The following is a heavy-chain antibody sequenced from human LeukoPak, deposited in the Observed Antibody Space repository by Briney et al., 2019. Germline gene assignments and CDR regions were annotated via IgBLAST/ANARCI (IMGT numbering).Heavy chain of an antibody. CDR1: GFTFGDYA. CDR2: IRSKAYGGTT. D-gene: IGHD1-7*01. CDR3: TRDLLELLNIYYYYYMDV. J-gene: IGHJ6*03. Sequence: GGSLRLSCTASGFTFGDYAMSWFRQAPGKGLEWVGFIRSKAYGGTTEYAASVKGRFTISRDDSKSIAYLQMNSLKTEDTAVYYCTRDLLELLNIYYYYYMDVWDKGTTITVSS. V-gene: IGHV3-49*03.